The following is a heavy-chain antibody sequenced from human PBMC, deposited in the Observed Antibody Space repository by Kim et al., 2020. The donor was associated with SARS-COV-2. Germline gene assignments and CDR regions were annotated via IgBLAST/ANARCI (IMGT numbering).Heavy chain of an antibody. D-gene: IGHD3-16*01. V-gene: IGHV1-3*01. J-gene: IGHJ4*02. CDR2: GNGNT. CDR3: LGGFYFDY. Sequence: GNGNTIYSQKFQGRVTFTTDTSASTAYMGLSFLRSDDSAVYYCLGGFYFDYWGQGTLVTVSS.